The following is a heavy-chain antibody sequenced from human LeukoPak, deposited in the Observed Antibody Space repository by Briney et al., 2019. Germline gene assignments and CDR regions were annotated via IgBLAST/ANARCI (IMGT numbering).Heavy chain of an antibody. Sequence: PSETLSLTCTVSGASISTINWWSWVRQPPGKGLEWIGEIFHSGGTSYNPSLESRVTLSVDKSKNQFSLRLNSVTAADTAIYSCTIRRAVVGHFDYWGQGALVTVSS. CDR2: IFHSGGT. CDR3: TIRRAVVGHFDY. V-gene: IGHV4-4*02. J-gene: IGHJ4*02. CDR1: GASISTINW. D-gene: IGHD6-19*01.